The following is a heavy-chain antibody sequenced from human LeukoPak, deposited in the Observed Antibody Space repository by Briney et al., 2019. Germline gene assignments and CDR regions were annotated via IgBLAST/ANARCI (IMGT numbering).Heavy chain of an antibody. CDR3: ATLYDYSNIY. D-gene: IGHD4-11*01. V-gene: IGHV1-8*01. CDR1: GYTFTSYD. CDR2: MNPNSGNT. J-gene: IGHJ4*02. Sequence: ASVKVSCKASGYTFTSYDINWVRQATGQGLEWMGWMNPNSGNTGYAQKFQGRVTMTEDTSTDTAYMELSSLRSEDTAVYYCATLYDYSNIYWGQGTLVTVSS.